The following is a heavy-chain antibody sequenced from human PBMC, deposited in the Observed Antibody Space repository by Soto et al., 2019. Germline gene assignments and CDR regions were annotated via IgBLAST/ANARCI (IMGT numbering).Heavy chain of an antibody. D-gene: IGHD3-3*01. CDR1: GFTFSSYS. V-gene: IGHV3-21*01. CDR2: ISSSSSYI. CDR3: ARGEGYYDFWSGYPEKTDAFDI. J-gene: IGHJ3*02. Sequence: GGSLRLSCAASGFTFSSYSMNWVRQAPGKGLEWVSSISSSSSYIYYADSVKGRFTISRDNAKNSLYLQMNSLRAEDTAVYYCARGEGYYDFWSGYPEKTDAFDIWGQGTMVTVSS.